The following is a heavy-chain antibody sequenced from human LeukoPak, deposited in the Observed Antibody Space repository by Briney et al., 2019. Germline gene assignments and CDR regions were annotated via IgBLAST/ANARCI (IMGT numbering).Heavy chain of an antibody. V-gene: IGHV3-7*01. Sequence: PGGSLRLSCAASGFTFSSYSMSWVRQAPGKGLEWVANIKQDGSEKYYVDSVKGRFTISRDNAKNSLYLQMNSLRAEDTAVYYCARGIAADWGQGTLVTVSS. CDR2: IKQDGSEK. CDR3: ARGIAAD. CDR1: GFTFSSYS. J-gene: IGHJ4*02. D-gene: IGHD6-13*01.